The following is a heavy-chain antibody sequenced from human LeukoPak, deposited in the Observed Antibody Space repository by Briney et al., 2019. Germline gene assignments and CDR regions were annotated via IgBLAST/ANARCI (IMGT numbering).Heavy chain of an antibody. CDR2: MNRDGSEV. D-gene: IGHD6-19*01. J-gene: IGHJ4*02. CDR1: GFPFAPFW. V-gene: IGHV3-7*01. Sequence: GGSLRLSCAASGFPFAPFWMTWVRQAPGKGPEFVATMNRDGSEVAYGNSVRGRFTISRDNAKNSLYLQMYSLRDEDTAVYYCAREGSGWYEGVFDYWGQGTLVTVSS. CDR3: AREGSGWYEGVFDY.